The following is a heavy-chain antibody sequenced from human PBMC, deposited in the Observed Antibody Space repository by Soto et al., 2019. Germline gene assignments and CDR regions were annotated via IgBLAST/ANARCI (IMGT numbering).Heavy chain of an antibody. V-gene: IGHV1-69*01. CDR3: ARDGTLYDSRAYYYLY. Sequence: QVQLVQSGAEVKKPGSSVKVSCKASGGTFSRYTITWVRQAPGQGLEWMGGITPMFGTPNYAQKFQGRVTITADESTSTAYLELSSLRSEDTVMYYCARDGTLYDSRAYYYLYWGQGTLVTVSS. D-gene: IGHD3-22*01. CDR2: ITPMFGTP. CDR1: GGTFSRYT. J-gene: IGHJ4*02.